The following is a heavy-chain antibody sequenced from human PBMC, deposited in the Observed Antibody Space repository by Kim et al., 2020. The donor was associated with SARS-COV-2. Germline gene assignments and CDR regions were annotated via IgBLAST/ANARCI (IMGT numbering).Heavy chain of an antibody. Sequence: GGSLRLSCAASGFSFNSYWMHWVRQAPGKGLVWVSRINIDGSSTSYADSVKGRFTISRDNAKNTLYLQMHSLRTEDTAVYYCVTGTIYYYYGMDVWGQGTTVTVSS. V-gene: IGHV3-74*01. J-gene: IGHJ6*02. D-gene: IGHD3-10*01. CDR3: VTGTIYYYYGMDV. CDR2: INIDGSST. CDR1: GFSFNSYW.